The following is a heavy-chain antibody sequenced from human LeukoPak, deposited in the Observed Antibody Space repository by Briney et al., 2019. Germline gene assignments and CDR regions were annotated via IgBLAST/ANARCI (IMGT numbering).Heavy chain of an antibody. CDR2: ISSSSSYT. D-gene: IGHD3-9*01. V-gene: IGHV3-11*05. CDR3: ARDRYDILTGYYDVWYFDY. Sequence: PGGSLRLSCAASGFTFSDYYMSWIRQAPGKGLEWVSYISSSSSYTNYADSVKGRFTISRDNAKNSLYLQMNSLGAEDTAVYYCARDRYDILTGYYDVWYFDYWGQGTLVTVSS. CDR1: GFTFSDYY. J-gene: IGHJ4*02.